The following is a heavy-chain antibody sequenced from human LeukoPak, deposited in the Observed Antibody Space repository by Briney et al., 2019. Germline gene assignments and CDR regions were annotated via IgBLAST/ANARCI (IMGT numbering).Heavy chain of an antibody. CDR1: GFTFGDYA. Sequence: SLRLSCTTSGFTFGDYAMSWVRQAPGKGLEWVGFIRRKGYGGTTEYAASVKGRFTISRDDSKSIAYLQMNTLKTEDTAVYYCAREAEMTTIYYFDYWGQGTLVTVSS. J-gene: IGHJ4*02. CDR2: IRRKGYGGTT. D-gene: IGHD5-24*01. CDR3: AREAEMTTIYYFDY. V-gene: IGHV3-49*04.